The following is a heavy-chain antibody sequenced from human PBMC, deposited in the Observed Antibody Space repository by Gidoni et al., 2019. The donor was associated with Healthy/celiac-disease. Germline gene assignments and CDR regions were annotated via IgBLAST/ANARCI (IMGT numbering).Heavy chain of an antibody. J-gene: IGHJ4*02. V-gene: IGHV3-49*03. CDR2: IRSKAYGGTT. CDR3: TRDSSPRYDSSGYYPFDY. CDR1: GFPFGDYA. D-gene: IGHD3-22*01. Sequence: EVQLVEPGGGWVQPGRSLRRPCPASGFPFGDYAMRWFRQAPGKGLEWVGFIRSKAYGGTTEYAASVKGRFTISRDDSKSIAYLQMNSLKTEDTAVYYCTRDSSPRYDSSGYYPFDYWGQGTLVTVSS.